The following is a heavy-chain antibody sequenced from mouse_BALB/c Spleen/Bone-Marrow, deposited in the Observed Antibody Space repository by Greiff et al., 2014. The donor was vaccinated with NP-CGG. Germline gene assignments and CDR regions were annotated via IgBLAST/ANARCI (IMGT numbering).Heavy chain of an antibody. Sequence: QVQLKESGDELVRPGTSVKVSCKASGYAFTNYLIEWFKQRPGQGLEWIGSINPGIGDTTYNAKFRGKATLTADKSSTTAYMQLSSLTSDDSAVYFCARFTRAYWGQGTTLTVSS. CDR1: GYAFTNYL. D-gene: IGHD3-1*01. CDR3: ARFTRAY. J-gene: IGHJ2*01. V-gene: IGHV1-54*01. CDR2: INPGIGDT.